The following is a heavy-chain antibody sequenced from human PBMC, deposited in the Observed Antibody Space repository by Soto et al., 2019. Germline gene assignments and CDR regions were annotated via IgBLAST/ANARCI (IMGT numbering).Heavy chain of an antibody. J-gene: IGHJ5*02. D-gene: IGHD4-17*01. CDR2: ISSNGVTT. V-gene: IGHV3-64D*06. Sequence: PGGSLRLSCSASGFTFSSFSMHWVRQAPGKGLEYVSGISSNGVTTYYADSVKGGFTISRDNSENTLYLQMSSLRAEDTAVYYCVHPRSTVMIPPTWAQGTLVTVSS. CDR1: GFTFSSFS. CDR3: VHPRSTVMIPPT.